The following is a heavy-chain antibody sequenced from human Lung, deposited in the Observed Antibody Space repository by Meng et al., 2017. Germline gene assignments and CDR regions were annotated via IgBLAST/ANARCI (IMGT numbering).Heavy chain of an antibody. D-gene: IGHD4-11*01. J-gene: IGHJ4*02. CDR1: GGSFSDYY. V-gene: IGHV4-34*01. Sequence: LQQWGAGLLKPSETLSLTCVVSGGSFSDYYWSGIRQPPGKGLEWIGEINHSGSTNYNPSLESRATISVDTSQNNLSLKLSSVTAADSAVYYCARGPTTMAHDFDYWGQGTLVTVPS. CDR3: ARGPTTMAHDFDY. CDR2: INHSGST.